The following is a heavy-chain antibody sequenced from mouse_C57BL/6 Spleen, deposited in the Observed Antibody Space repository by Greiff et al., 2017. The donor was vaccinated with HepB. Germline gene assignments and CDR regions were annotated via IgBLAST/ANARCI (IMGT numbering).Heavy chain of an antibody. V-gene: IGHV1-85*01. Sequence: QVQLQQSGPELVKPGASVKLSCKASGYTFTSYDINWVKQRPGQGLEWIGWIYPRDGSTKYNEKFKGKATLTVDTSSSTAYMELHSLTSEDSAVYFCASGYDGSWFAYWGQGTLVTVSA. CDR2: IYPRDGST. CDR1: GYTFTSYD. D-gene: IGHD2-2*01. J-gene: IGHJ3*01. CDR3: ASGYDGSWFAY.